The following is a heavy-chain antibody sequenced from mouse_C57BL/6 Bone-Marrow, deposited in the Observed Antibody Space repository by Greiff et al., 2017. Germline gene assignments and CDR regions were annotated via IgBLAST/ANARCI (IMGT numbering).Heavy chain of an antibody. V-gene: IGHV5-6*01. CDR1: GFTFSSYG. CDR3: ARVITTVVARGYFDY. CDR2: ISSGGSYT. Sequence: EVHLVESGGDLVKPGGSLKLSCAASGFTFSSYGMSWVRQTPDKRLEWVATISSGGSYTYYPDSVKGRFTISRDNAKNTLYLQMSSLKSEDTAMYYCARVITTVVARGYFDYWGQGTTLTVSS. D-gene: IGHD1-1*01. J-gene: IGHJ2*01.